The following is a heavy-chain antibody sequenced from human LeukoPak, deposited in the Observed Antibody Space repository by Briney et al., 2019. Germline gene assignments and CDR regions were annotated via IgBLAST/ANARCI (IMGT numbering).Heavy chain of an antibody. CDR2: IYWDDDK. Sequence: VSGPTLVNPTQTLTLTCTFSGFSLSTSGVGVGWIRQPPGKALEWLALIYWDDDKRYSPSLKIRLTITKDTSKHQVVITMTNMDPVDTATYYCAHSQSTKYCSGGSCFKDGFDYWGQGTLVTVSS. V-gene: IGHV2-5*02. J-gene: IGHJ4*02. CDR3: AHSQSTKYCSGGSCFKDGFDY. CDR1: GFSLSTSGVG. D-gene: IGHD2-15*01.